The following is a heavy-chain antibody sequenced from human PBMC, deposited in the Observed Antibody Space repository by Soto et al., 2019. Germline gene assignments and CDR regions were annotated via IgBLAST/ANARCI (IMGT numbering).Heavy chain of an antibody. Sequence: QVQLQESGPGLVKSSQTLSLTCTVSGGSINDNAYYWTWIRQRPGKGLEWIGYIYFTGSTYFNPSLKSRVSMSIDTSKSQFSLKLTSVTAADTAVYYCARDNYGSGFDYWGQGTLVTVSS. D-gene: IGHD3-10*01. V-gene: IGHV4-31*03. CDR1: GGSINDNAYY. J-gene: IGHJ4*02. CDR3: ARDNYGSGFDY. CDR2: IYFTGST.